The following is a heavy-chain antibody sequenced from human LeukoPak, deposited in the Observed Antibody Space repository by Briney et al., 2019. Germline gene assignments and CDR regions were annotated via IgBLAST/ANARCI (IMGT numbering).Heavy chain of an antibody. J-gene: IGHJ3*02. V-gene: IGHV3-7*01. CDR2: IKQDGGEK. Sequence: GGSLRLSRAASGFTFSSYWMSWVRQAPGKGLEWVANIKQDGGEKYYVDSVKGRFTISRDNAKNSLYLQMNSLRAEDTAVYYCARDRIDSAGYYNWGGNDAFDIWGQGTMVTVSS. CDR1: GFTFSSYW. D-gene: IGHD3-9*01. CDR3: ARDRIDSAGYYNWGGNDAFDI.